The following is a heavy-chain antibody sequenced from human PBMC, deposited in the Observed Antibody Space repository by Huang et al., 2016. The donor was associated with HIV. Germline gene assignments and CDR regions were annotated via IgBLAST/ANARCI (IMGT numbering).Heavy chain of an antibody. D-gene: IGHD3-3*01. J-gene: IGHJ4*02. CDR2: IYYSGSS. Sequence: QVQLQESGPGLVKPSQTLSLTCTVSGDSIRSGGYYWTWIRQAPAKGLEWSGDIYYSGSSDYNPSLKSRVSISIDAFKNRVSLKLKSVTVADTAVYYCARAPATHLVFFYWGQGTLVTVSA. CDR3: ARAPATHLVFFY. CDR1: GDSIRSGGYY. V-gene: IGHV4-30-4*08.